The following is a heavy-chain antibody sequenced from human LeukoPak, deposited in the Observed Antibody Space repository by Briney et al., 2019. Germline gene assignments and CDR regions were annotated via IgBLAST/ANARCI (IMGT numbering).Heavy chain of an antibody. CDR2: IHTSGSP. Sequence: SETLSLTCNVSGASISGHYWSWIRHPAGKSLEWIGRIHTSGSPIYNPSLSSRVTMSVDTSKGQFSLTMNSLTTADTAIYYCARQRLDGDILGFDWWGQGTLVTVSS. D-gene: IGHD2-21*01. CDR1: GASISGHY. J-gene: IGHJ4*02. V-gene: IGHV4-4*07. CDR3: ARQRLDGDILGFDW.